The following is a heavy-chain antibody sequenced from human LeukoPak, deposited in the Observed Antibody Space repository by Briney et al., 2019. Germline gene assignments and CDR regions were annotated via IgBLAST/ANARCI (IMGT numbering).Heavy chain of an antibody. D-gene: IGHD2-8*02. CDR1: GTSFSGYY. Sequence: PSETLSLTCAVYGTSFSGYYWSWIRQPPGKGLEWIGEINHSGSITYNPSLMRRVTMSVDTSKNQVSLRLTSVTAADTAVYYCARLVIRALDPWGQGTLVTVSS. J-gene: IGHJ5*02. CDR2: INHSGSI. CDR3: ARLVIRALDP. V-gene: IGHV4-34*01.